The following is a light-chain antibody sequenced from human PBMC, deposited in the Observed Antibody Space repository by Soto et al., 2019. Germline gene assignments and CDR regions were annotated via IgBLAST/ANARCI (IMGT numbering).Light chain of an antibody. V-gene: IGKV3-11*01. J-gene: IGKJ3*01. CDR2: DAS. CDR1: QSVSTY. CDR3: RQRSNSPFT. Sequence: EIVLTQSPATLSLSPGERATLSCRASQSVSTYLAWYQQKPGQAPRLLIYDASNRATGIPARFSGSGSGTDLTLTISSLEPEEFAVYYCRQRSNSPFTFGPGTKVDIK.